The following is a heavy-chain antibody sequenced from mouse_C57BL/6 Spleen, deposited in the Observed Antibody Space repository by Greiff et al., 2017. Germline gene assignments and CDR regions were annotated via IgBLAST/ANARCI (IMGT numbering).Heavy chain of an antibody. V-gene: IGHV5-6*01. Sequence: EVHLVESGGDLVKPGGSLKLSCAASGFTFSSYGMSWVRQTPDKRLEWVATISSGGSYTYYPDSVKGRFTISRDNAKNTLYLQMSSLKSEDTAMYYCARGEFITTVVGNYFDYWGQGTTLTVSS. J-gene: IGHJ2*01. D-gene: IGHD1-1*01. CDR3: ARGEFITTVVGNYFDY. CDR2: ISSGGSYT. CDR1: GFTFSSYG.